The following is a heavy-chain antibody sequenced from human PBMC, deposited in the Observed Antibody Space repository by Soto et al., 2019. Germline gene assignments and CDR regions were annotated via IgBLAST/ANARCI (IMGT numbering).Heavy chain of an antibody. D-gene: IGHD1-26*01. Sequence: SVKVSYKASGGTFSSYAISWVRQAPGQGLEWMGGIIPIFGTANYAQKFQGRVTITADESTSTAYMELSSLRSEDTAVYYCASGELLRSPLRTWGQGTLVTVSS. CDR3: ASGELLRSPLRT. J-gene: IGHJ5*02. CDR2: IIPIFGTA. V-gene: IGHV1-69*13. CDR1: GGTFSSYA.